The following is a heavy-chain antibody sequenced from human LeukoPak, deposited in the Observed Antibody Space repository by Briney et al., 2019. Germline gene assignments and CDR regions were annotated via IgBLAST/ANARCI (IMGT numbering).Heavy chain of an antibody. Sequence: KSSETLSLTCTASGGSISSYYWSWIRQPAGKGPEWIGRIYTSGSTNYNPSPKNRVTISVDKSKNQFSLKLSSVTAADTAVYYCATGGSGYWYFDLWGRGTLVTVSS. CDR2: IYTSGST. CDR1: GGSISSYY. CDR3: ATGGSGYWYFDL. J-gene: IGHJ2*01. V-gene: IGHV4-4*07. D-gene: IGHD2-8*02.